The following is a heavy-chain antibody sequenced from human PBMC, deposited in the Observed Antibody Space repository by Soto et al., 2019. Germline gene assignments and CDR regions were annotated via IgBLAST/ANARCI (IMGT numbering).Heavy chain of an antibody. CDR3: ATETRYSSGWPRY. Sequence: EVQLVESGGGLVKPGGSPRLSCAASGFTFSSYSMNWVRQAPGKGLEWVSSISSSSSYIYYADSVKGRFTISRDNAKNSLYLQMNSLRAEDTAVYYCATETRYSSGWPRYWGQGTLVTVSS. V-gene: IGHV3-21*01. D-gene: IGHD6-19*01. CDR1: GFTFSSYS. J-gene: IGHJ4*02. CDR2: ISSSSSYI.